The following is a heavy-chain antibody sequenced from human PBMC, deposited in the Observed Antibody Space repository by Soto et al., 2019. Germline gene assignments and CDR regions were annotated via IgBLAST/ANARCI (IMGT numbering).Heavy chain of an antibody. D-gene: IGHD1-26*01. CDR1: GFDFNTYG. J-gene: IGHJ4*02. CDR2: ISFDGGSQ. V-gene: IGHV3-30*18. CDR3: VKDSPVSGKYQDLDY. Sequence: QVQLVESGGGVVQPGRSLRLSCAASGFDFNTYGLHWVRQAPGKGLEWVAAISFDGGSQYYINSVKGRFTISRDNAKDTLFLQMNSLTDADTAIYYCVKDSPVSGKYQDLDYWGQGTLVTVSS.